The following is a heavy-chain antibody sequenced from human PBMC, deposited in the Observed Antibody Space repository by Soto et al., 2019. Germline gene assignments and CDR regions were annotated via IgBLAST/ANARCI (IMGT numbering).Heavy chain of an antibody. J-gene: IGHJ6*02. CDR3: ATLDTAMVTRGYYYGMDV. D-gene: IGHD5-18*01. CDR2: ISSSSSYI. CDR1: GFTFSSYS. Sequence: PGGSLRLSCAASGFTFSSYSMNWVRQAPGKGLEWVSSISSSSSYIYYADSVKGRFTISRDNAKNSLYLQMNSLRAEDTAVYYCATLDTAMVTRGYYYGMDVWGQGTTVTVS. V-gene: IGHV3-21*01.